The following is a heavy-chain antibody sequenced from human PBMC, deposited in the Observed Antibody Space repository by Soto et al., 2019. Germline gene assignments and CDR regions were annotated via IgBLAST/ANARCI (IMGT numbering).Heavy chain of an antibody. V-gene: IGHV3-21*01. Sequence: EVQLVESGGGLVKPGGSLRLSCAASGFTFSSYSMNWVRQAPGKGLEWVSSISSSSSYIYYADSVKGRFTISRDNAKNSLYLQMNSLRVEDTAVYYCAREDGDYVAFDYWGQGTLVTVSS. CDR3: AREDGDYVAFDY. CDR1: GFTFSSYS. CDR2: ISSSSSYI. D-gene: IGHD4-17*01. J-gene: IGHJ4*02.